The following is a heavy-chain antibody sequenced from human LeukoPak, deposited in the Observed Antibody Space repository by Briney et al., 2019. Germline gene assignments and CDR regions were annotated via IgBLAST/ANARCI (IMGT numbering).Heavy chain of an antibody. D-gene: IGHD1-14*01. CDR2: IKSKNDGGTT. Sequence: GGSLRLSCAASGITFTSAWMGWVRQAPGKGLEWVGRIKSKNDGGTTDYAAPVRGRFTISTDDSKITSYLQMNNLKIEDTAVYYCTTDGGITIRPLFDFWVQATLVTVSS. CDR3: TTDGGITIRPLFDF. V-gene: IGHV3-15*01. J-gene: IGHJ4*02. CDR1: GITFTSAW.